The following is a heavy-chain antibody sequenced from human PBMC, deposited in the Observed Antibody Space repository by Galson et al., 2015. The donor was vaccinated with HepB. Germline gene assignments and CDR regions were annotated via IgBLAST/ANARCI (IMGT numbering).Heavy chain of an antibody. V-gene: IGHV1-69*02. CDR1: GGTFSSYT. D-gene: IGHD3-10*01. CDR3: ASDPPSKYYYGSGSYFRAGGFDI. CDR2: IIPILGIA. Sequence: SVKVSCKASGGTFSSYTISWVRQAPGQGLEWTGRIIPILGIANYAQKFQGRVTITADKSTSTAYMELSSLRSEDTAVYYCASDPPSKYYYGSGSYFRAGGFDIWGQGTMVTVSS. J-gene: IGHJ3*02.